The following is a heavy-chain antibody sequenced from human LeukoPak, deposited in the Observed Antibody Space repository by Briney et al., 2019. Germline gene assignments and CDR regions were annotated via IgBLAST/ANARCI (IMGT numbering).Heavy chain of an antibody. CDR1: GGSFSGYY. V-gene: IGHV4-34*01. Sequence: SETLSLTCAVYGGSFSGYYWSWIRQPPGKGLEWIGEINHSGSTNYNPSLKSRVTISVNTSKNQFSLKLTVLAAANTAVYYCASHRWWAPFDIWGQGTMVTVSS. D-gene: IGHD2-15*01. CDR3: ASHRWWAPFDI. J-gene: IGHJ3*02. CDR2: INHSGST.